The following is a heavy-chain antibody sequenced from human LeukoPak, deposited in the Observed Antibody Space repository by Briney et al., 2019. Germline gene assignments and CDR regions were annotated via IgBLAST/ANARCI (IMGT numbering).Heavy chain of an antibody. Sequence: PGGSLRLSCAVSGFTVSSNYMSWVRQAPGKGLQWVSILYSGGSTYYADSVKGRFTISRDNSKNTLYLQMNSLRAEDTALYYCARGLRYYGSGIYWYYFDYWGQGTLVTASS. J-gene: IGHJ4*02. CDR3: ARGLRYYGSGIYWYYFDY. CDR1: GFTVSSNY. CDR2: LYSGGST. D-gene: IGHD3-10*01. V-gene: IGHV3-53*01.